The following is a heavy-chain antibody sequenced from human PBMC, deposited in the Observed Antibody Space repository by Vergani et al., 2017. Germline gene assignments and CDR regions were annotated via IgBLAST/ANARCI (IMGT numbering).Heavy chain of an antibody. CDR1: GGSLSGYF. Sequence: QVHLQQRGAGVLKPSETLSLTCGVIGGSLSGYFWSWIRQSPGRGLEWIGEITAIGSAKYSPSATSRVTISVDTSRVDFPLTVTSVPAADTGLYFCASRRPRLNLGSKYNAETCDCWGQGTLVTVSS. J-gene: IGHJ4*02. CDR2: ITAIGSA. D-gene: IGHD1-14*01. V-gene: IGHV4-34*02. CDR3: ASRRPRLNLGSKYNAETCDC.